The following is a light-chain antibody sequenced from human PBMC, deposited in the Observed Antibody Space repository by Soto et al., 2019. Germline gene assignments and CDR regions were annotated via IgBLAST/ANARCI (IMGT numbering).Light chain of an antibody. CDR3: QQYGSSSYT. Sequence: EIVLTQSPGTLSLSPGEGATLSCRASQGVASSYLAWYQQKPGQAPRLLIYGASNRATGIPDRFSGGGSGTDFTLTISRLEPEDFAVYYCQQYGSSSYTFGQGTKLEIK. CDR2: GAS. CDR1: QGVASSY. J-gene: IGKJ2*01. V-gene: IGKV3-20*01.